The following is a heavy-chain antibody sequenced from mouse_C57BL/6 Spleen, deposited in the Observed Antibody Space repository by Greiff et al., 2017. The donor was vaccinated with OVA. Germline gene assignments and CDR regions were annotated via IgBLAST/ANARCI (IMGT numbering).Heavy chain of an antibody. J-gene: IGHJ3*01. V-gene: IGHV3-6*01. D-gene: IGHD2-3*01. CDR1: GYSITSGYY. CDR3: ARDYDGYRFAY. Sequence: EVKLVESGPGLVKPSQSLSLTCSVTGYSITSGYYWNWIRQFPGNKLEWMGYISYDGSNNYNPSLKNRISITRDTSKNQFFLKLNSVTTEDTATYYCARDYDGYRFAYWGQGTLVTVSA. CDR2: ISYDGSN.